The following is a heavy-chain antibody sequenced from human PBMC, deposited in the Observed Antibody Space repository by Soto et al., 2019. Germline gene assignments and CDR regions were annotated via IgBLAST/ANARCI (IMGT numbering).Heavy chain of an antibody. D-gene: IGHD3-16*01. CDR3: ARVGDLRWSDP. CDR1: GVSITNGGSS. Sequence: KPSETLSLTCSVSGVSITNGGSSWSWIRQSPGKGLEWIGYIYNSGSTFYNPSLRSRVTISIDTSKNRISLDLSSVTAADTAVYYCARVGDLRWSDPWGQGTLVTVSS. V-gene: IGHV4-30-2*06. J-gene: IGHJ5*02. CDR2: IYNSGST.